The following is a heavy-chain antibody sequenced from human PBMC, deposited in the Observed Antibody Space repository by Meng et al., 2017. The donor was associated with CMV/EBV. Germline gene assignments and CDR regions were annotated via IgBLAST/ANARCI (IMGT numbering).Heavy chain of an antibody. CDR2: IIPILGIA. J-gene: IGHJ5*02. CDR1: GGTFSSYT. V-gene: IGHV1-69*16. D-gene: IGHD2-2*02. CDR3: AREGQSGVPAAIYGFWFDP. Sequence: SVKVSCKASGGTFSSYTISWVRQAPGQGLEWMGRIIPILGIANYAQKFQGRVTITTDESTSTAYMELSSLRSEDTAVYCCAREGQSGVPAAIYGFWFDPWGQGTLVTVSS.